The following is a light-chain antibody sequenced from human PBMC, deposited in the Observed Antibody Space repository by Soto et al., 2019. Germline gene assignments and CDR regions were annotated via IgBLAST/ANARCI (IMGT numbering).Light chain of an antibody. V-gene: IGKV1-39*01. CDR2: AAS. CDR3: QQYLSYPWT. Sequence: DMQMTQSPSSLSASVGDRVSITCRASQSISSYLNWYQQKPGKAPKLLIYAASSLQSGVPSRFSGSGSGTEFTLTISSLQPEDFATYYCQQYLSYPWTFGQGTKVDIK. J-gene: IGKJ1*01. CDR1: QSISSY.